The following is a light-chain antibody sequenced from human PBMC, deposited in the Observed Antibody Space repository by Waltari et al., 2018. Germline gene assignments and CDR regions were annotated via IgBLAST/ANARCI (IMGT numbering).Light chain of an antibody. CDR1: SSDVGPSNY. CDR2: DVS. J-gene: IGLJ2*01. CDR3: SSYISSSTLEL. Sequence: QSALTQPASVSGSPGQSITIPCTGTSSDVGPSNYVSWYQQHPGKAPQLMIFDVSIRPSGVSNRFSGSKSGNTASLTISGLQAEDEADYYCSSYISSSTLELFGGGTSLTVL. V-gene: IGLV2-14*03.